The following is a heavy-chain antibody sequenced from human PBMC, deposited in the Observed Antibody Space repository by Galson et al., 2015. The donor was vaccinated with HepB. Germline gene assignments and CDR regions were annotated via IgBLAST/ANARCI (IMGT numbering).Heavy chain of an antibody. V-gene: IGHV3-33*01. CDR1: GFTFNSYG. CDR3: ARDGGALATVWGY. CDR2: IWYDGSNK. Sequence: LRLSCAASGFTFNSYGMHWVRQAPGKGLEWVAVIWYDGSNKYYADSVKGRFTISRDNSKNTLYLQMNSLRAEDTAVYYCARDGGALATVWGYWGQGTLVTVSS. J-gene: IGHJ4*02. D-gene: IGHD4-11*01.